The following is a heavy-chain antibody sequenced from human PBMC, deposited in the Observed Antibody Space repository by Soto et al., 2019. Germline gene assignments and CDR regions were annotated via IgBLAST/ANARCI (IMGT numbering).Heavy chain of an antibody. V-gene: IGHV3-23*01. CDR2: ISGSGGST. J-gene: IGHJ6*02. CDR1: GFTFSSYA. CDR3: AKGVRSYYYYGMDV. D-gene: IGHD3-22*01. Sequence: EVQLLESGGDLVQPGGSLRLSCAASGFTFSSYAMTWVRQAPGKGLEWVSGISGSGGSTYYADSVKGRFTISRDNSKNEMYLQMNCLRAEDTAVYYCAKGVRSYYYYGMDVWGQGTTVTVSS.